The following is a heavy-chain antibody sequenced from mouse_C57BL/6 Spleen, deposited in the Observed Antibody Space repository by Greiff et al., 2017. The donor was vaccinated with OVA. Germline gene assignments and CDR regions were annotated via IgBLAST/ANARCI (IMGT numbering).Heavy chain of an antibody. V-gene: IGHV7-3*01. D-gene: IGHD3-1*01. Sequence: EVMLVESGGGLVQPGGSLSLSCAASGFTFTDYYMSWVRQPPGKALEWLGFIRNKANGYTTEYSASVKGRFTISRDNSQSILYLQMNALRAEDSATYYCARSSGGGIQYYFDYWGQGTTLTVSS. J-gene: IGHJ2*01. CDR1: GFTFTDYY. CDR3: ARSSGGGIQYYFDY. CDR2: IRNKANGYTT.